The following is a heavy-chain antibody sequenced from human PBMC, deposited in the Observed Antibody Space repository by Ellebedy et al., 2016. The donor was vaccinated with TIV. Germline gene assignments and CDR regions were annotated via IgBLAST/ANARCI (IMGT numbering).Heavy chain of an antibody. CDR1: GSRFKRWW. V-gene: IGHV5-51*01. CDR2: IYAGDSDT. J-gene: IGHJ4*02. Sequence: GESLKISCKGSGSRFKRWWIGWVRQMPGKGLEWMGIIYAGDSDTRYSPSFKGQVTISADKSISTAYLQWSSLKASDTAMYYCARQESGSYDSFDYWGQGTLVTVSS. CDR3: ARQESGSYDSFDY. D-gene: IGHD1-26*01.